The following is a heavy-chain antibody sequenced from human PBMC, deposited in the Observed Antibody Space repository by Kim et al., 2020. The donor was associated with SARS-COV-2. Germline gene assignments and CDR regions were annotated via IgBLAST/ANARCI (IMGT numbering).Heavy chain of an antibody. D-gene: IGHD2-21*02. V-gene: IGHV3-66*01. Sequence: DAVKGRFTISRANSKNTLYLQMNSLRAEDTAVYYCARDGGKYCGGDCYGHWGQGTLVTVSS. CDR3: ARDGGKYCGGDCYGH. J-gene: IGHJ4*02.